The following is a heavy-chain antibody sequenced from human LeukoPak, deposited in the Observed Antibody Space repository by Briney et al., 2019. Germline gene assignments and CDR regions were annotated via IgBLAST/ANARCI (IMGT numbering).Heavy chain of an antibody. D-gene: IGHD6-19*01. Sequence: GGSLRLSCSASGFTFSSYAMHWVRQATGEGLEYVSAISSNGGSTYYADSVKGRYKISRDNSKNTLSLSIHSLRREDSALYYCARGLAVAGFNYWGQGTLVTVSS. J-gene: IGHJ4*02. CDR2: ISSNGGST. CDR3: ARGLAVAGFNY. V-gene: IGHV3-64*04. CDR1: GFTFSSYA.